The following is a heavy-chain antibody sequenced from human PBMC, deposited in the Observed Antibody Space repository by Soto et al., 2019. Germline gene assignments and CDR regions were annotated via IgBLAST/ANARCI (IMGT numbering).Heavy chain of an antibody. CDR2: ISSSSSYI. V-gene: IGHV3-21*01. J-gene: IGHJ4*02. D-gene: IGHD1-26*01. CDR3: ARDTVGATTWVDSGFDY. CDR1: GFTFSSYS. Sequence: GGSLRLSCAASGFTFSSYSMNWVRQAPGKGLEWVSSISSSSSYIYYADSVKGRFTISRDNAKNSLYLQMNSLRAEDTAVYYCARDTVGATTWVDSGFDYWGQGTLVTVSS.